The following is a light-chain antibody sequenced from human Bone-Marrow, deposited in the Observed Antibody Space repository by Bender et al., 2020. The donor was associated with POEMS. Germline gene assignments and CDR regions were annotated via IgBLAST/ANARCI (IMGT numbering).Light chain of an antibody. J-gene: IGLJ1*01. CDR1: SNDIGSYNL. CDR2: DVS. CDR3: CSYAGRYSYV. V-gene: IGLV2-23*02. Sequence: QSALTQPASVSGSPGQSITISCTGTSNDIGSYNLVSWYQQHPGKAPKLMIYDVSQRPSGISNRFSGSKSGNTASLTISGLQAEDEADYYCCSYAGRYSYVFGTGTKVTVL.